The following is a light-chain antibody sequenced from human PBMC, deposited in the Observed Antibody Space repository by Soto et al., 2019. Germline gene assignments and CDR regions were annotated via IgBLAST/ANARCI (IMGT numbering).Light chain of an antibody. J-gene: IGKJ1*01. CDR2: WAS. Sequence: DIVMTQSPDSLAVSLGERDTINCKSSQSVLYSSNNKNYLAWYQQKPGQPPKLLIYWASTRKSGVPDRFSGSGSGTDFTLTISSLQAEDVAVYYCQQYYSTRTFGQGTKVEIK. V-gene: IGKV4-1*01. CDR1: QSVLYSSNNKNY. CDR3: QQYYSTRT.